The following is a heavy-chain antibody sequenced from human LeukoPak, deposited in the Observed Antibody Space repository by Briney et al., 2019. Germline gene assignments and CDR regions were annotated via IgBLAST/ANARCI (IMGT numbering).Heavy chain of an antibody. Sequence: PGGSLRLSCAASGFTFSSYSMNWVRQAPGKGLEWVSYISSSSSTIYYADSVKGRFTISRDNSKNTLYLQMNSLRAEDTAVYYCAKDGSRLFGELDYWGQGTLVTVSS. V-gene: IGHV3-48*01. CDR2: ISSSSSTI. CDR3: AKDGSRLFGELDY. CDR1: GFTFSSYS. J-gene: IGHJ4*02. D-gene: IGHD3-10*01.